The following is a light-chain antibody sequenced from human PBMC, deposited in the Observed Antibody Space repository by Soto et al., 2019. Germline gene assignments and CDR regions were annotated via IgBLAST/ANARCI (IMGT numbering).Light chain of an antibody. CDR2: GVS. J-gene: IGKJ2*01. CDR3: HHYGTSPYI. CDR1: QSLSSSY. Sequence: EIVLTQSPGTLSLSPGERVTLSCRASQSLSSSYLAWYQQKPGQAPRLLIYGVSSRATGIPDRFSGSGSGTDFTLTISRLEPEDFAVYYCHHYGTSPYIFGQGTKLEIK. V-gene: IGKV3-20*01.